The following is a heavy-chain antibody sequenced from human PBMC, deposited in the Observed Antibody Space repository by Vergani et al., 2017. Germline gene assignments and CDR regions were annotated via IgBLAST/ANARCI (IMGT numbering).Heavy chain of an antibody. CDR1: GFTFIMHA. CDR2: LSASDRRT. V-gene: IGHV3-23*01. J-gene: IGHJ4*02. CDR3: ASLSYDTTPYLQGGCDC. Sequence: EVQLLESGGDLVQPGGSLRLSCAASGFTFIMHAMCWVRQAPGKGLEWVSTLSASDRRTHYADSVKGRFTISRDNSKNMLYLQMNSLRAEDTAVYYCASLSYDTTPYLQGGCDCWGQGTLVSVSS. D-gene: IGHD3-22*01.